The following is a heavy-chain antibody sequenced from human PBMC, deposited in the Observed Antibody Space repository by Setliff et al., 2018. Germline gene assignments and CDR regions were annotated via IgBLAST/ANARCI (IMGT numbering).Heavy chain of an antibody. V-gene: IGHV1-18*01. CDR1: GYTFTSYG. CDR2: ISAYNENT. CDR3: VIPFCAGATCPPS. Sequence: RASVKVSCKTSGYTFTSYGISGVRQAPGQGLEWMGWISAYNENTKYGQNFQGRVTMTTDTSTSTAYMELRSLRSDDTAVYYCVIPFCAGATCPPSWGQGTQVTVSS. J-gene: IGHJ4*02. D-gene: IGHD2-21*01.